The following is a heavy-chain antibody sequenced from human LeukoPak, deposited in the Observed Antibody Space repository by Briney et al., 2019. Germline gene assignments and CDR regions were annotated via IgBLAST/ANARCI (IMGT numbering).Heavy chain of an antibody. J-gene: IGHJ4*02. CDR3: SSGGHVDY. CDR2: INEDGSEK. CDR1: RLSFSNYW. Sequence: TGGSLRLSCATSRLSFSNYWMTWVRQAPGKGLEWVANINEDGSEKNYVESVKGRFTISRDNAKNSLYLQMNSLRVEDTAVYYCSSGGHVDYCGQGTLVTVSS. D-gene: IGHD3-10*01. V-gene: IGHV3-7*01.